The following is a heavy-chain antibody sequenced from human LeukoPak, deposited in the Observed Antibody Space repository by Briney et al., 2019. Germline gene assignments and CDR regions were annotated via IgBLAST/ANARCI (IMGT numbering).Heavy chain of an antibody. D-gene: IGHD3-3*01. V-gene: IGHV4-34*01. Sequence: SETLSLTCAVYGGSFSGYYWSWIRQPPGKGLEWIGEINHSGSTNYNPSLKSRVTISVDTSKNQFSLKLSSVTAADTAVYYCARLADFWSGSVGFDPWGQGILVTVSS. CDR2: INHSGST. CDR1: GGSFSGYY. J-gene: IGHJ5*02. CDR3: ARLADFWSGSVGFDP.